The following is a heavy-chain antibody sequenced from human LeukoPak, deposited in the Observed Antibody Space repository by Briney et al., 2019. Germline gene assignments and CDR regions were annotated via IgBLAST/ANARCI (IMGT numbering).Heavy chain of an antibody. D-gene: IGHD3-10*01. J-gene: IGHJ4*02. CDR2: IYYSGNT. CDR1: GGSISSSSYF. CDR3: TRVPYYYGSGSYLSG. V-gene: IGHV4-39*07. Sequence: SETLSLTCTVSGGSISSSSYFWGWIRQPPGKGLEWIGSIYYSGNTYYNPSLKSRVTISVDTSKTQFSLKLSSVTAADTAVYYCTRVPYYYGSGSYLSGWGQGTLVTVSS.